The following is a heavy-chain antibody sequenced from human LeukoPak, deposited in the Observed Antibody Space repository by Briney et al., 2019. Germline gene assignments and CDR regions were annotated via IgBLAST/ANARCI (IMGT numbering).Heavy chain of an antibody. CDR3: AREARGGSYWVYDY. J-gene: IGHJ4*02. D-gene: IGHD1-26*01. CDR1: GFTFSSYS. Sequence: PGGSLRLSCAASGFTFSSYSMNWVRQAPGKGLEWVSYISSSSSTMYYADSVKGRFTISRDNAKNSLYLQMNSLRDEDTAVYYCAREARGGSYWVYDYWGQGTLVTVSS. CDR2: ISSSSSTM. V-gene: IGHV3-48*02.